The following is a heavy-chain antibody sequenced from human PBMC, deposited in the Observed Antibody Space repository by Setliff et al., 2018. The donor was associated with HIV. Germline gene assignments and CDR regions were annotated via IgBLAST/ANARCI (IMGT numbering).Heavy chain of an antibody. J-gene: IGHJ4*02. V-gene: IGHV1-2*06. CDR1: GYMFTAYY. CDR2: ISPDSGAT. Sequence: ASVKVSCKTSGYMFTAYYIHWVRRAPGQGLEWVGRISPDSGATNDAQKFQGRIAMTRDTSINTVYMELKRLRTDDTAVYYCTRDPGDYWGQGTLVTVSS. CDR3: TRDPGDY.